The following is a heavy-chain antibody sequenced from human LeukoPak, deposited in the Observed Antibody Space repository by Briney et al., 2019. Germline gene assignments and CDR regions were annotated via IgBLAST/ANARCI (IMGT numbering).Heavy chain of an antibody. D-gene: IGHD3-10*01. J-gene: IGHJ4*02. Sequence: SQTLSLTCAISGDSVSSNSAAWNWIRQSPSRGLEWLGRTYYRSKWYNDYAVSVKSRITINPDTSKNQFSLQLNSVTPEDTAVYYCARSITMVRGVISPNALDYWGQGTLVTVSS. V-gene: IGHV6-1*01. CDR1: GDSVSSNSAA. CDR3: ARSITMVRGVISPNALDY. CDR2: TYYRSKWYN.